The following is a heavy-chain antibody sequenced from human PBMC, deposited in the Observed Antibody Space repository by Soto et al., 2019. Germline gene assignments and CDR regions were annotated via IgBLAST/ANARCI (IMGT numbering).Heavy chain of an antibody. V-gene: IGHV2-5*02. CDR2: IYWDDDK. J-gene: IGHJ6*03. D-gene: IGHD3-16*02. CDR3: ARLSYIWGSYRSKSYYYYYMDV. CDR1: GFSLRTSGVG. Sequence: QITLKESGSTLVKPTQTLTLTCTFSGFSLRTSGVGVGWIRQPPGKALEWLALIYWDDDKRYSPSLKSRLTITKDTSKNQVVLTMTNMDPVDTATYYCARLSYIWGSYRSKSYYYYYMDVWGKGTTVTVSS.